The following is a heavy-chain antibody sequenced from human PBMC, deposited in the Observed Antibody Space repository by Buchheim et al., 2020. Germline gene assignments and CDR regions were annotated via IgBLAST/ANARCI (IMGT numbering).Heavy chain of an antibody. J-gene: IGHJ6*02. V-gene: IGHV3-33*01. D-gene: IGHD2-15*01. Sequence: QVQLVESGGGVVQPGRSLRLSCAASGFTFSSYGMHWVRQAPGKGLEWVADIWYDGSNKYYADSVKGRFTISRDNSKNTLYLQMNSLRAEDTAVYYCARESLYCSGGSCYSRWYYYGMDVWGQGTT. CDR1: GFTFSSYG. CDR2: IWYDGSNK. CDR3: ARESLYCSGGSCYSRWYYYGMDV.